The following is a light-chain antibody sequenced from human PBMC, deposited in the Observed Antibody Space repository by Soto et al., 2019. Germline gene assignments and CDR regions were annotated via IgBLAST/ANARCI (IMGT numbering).Light chain of an antibody. CDR1: ASISNY. V-gene: IGKV1-39*01. CDR2: AAS. CDR3: QQSYIPPWT. J-gene: IGKJ1*01. Sequence: DIRMTQSPSSLSASVGDRVTITCRASASISNYLNWYQQTPGKAPNLLIYAASSLQSGVPSRFSGSGSGTDFTLTISNLQPEDFATYYCQQSYIPPWTFGQGTKVDIK.